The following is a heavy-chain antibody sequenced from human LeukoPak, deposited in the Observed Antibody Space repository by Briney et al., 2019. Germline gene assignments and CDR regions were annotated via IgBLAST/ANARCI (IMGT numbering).Heavy chain of an antibody. CDR3: AKRTMSAFDS. V-gene: IGHV3-23*01. CDR2: ISGSGNGT. Sequence: GGSLRLSCTASGFTFRPYAMNWVRQAPGKGLEWLSGISGSGNGTYYADSVKGRFIISRDNSKNMVYLQMNSLTVEDTATYYCAKRTMSAFDSWGQGTLLIVSS. J-gene: IGHJ4*02. CDR1: GFTFRPYA. D-gene: IGHD5-24*01.